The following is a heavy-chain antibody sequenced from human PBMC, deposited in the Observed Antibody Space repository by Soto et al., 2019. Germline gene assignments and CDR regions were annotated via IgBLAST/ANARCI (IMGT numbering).Heavy chain of an antibody. V-gene: IGHV4-59*01. D-gene: IGHD6-13*01. CDR3: ASSLRRAAAGSEY. Sequence: PSETLSLTCSVSGGTISGYYWSWIRQPPGKGLEWIGYIYYSGSTNYNPSLKSRVTISVDTSKNQFSLKLSSVTAADTAVYYCASSLRRAAAGSEYWGQGTLVTVSS. CDR2: IYYSGST. J-gene: IGHJ4*02. CDR1: GGTISGYY.